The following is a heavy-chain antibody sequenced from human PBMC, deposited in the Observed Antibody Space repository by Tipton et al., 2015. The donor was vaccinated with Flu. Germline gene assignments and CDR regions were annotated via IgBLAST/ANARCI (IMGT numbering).Heavy chain of an antibody. CDR3: AKHRGAVASFDY. V-gene: IGHV3-23*01. CDR1: GFTFSSYA. D-gene: IGHD6-19*01. Sequence: GSLRLSCAASGFTFSSYAMSWVRQAPGKGLEWVSAISGSGGSTYCADSVKGRFTISRDNSKNTLYLQMNSLRAEDTAVYYCAKHRGAVASFDYWGQGTLVTVSS. J-gene: IGHJ4*02. CDR2: ISGSGGST.